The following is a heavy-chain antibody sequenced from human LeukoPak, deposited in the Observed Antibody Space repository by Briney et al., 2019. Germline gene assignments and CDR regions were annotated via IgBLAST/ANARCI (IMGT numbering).Heavy chain of an antibody. CDR2: IDDDGRDT. Sequence: GGSLRLSCAASGFTFRNYWMHWVRQVPGKGLVWVSRIDDDGRDTTYADSVKGRFTISRDNSKNTLFLQMSSLRAEDTAVYYCAKIPVSYSSGWSNFDYWGQGTLVTVSS. CDR3: AKIPVSYSSGWSNFDY. CDR1: GFTFRNYW. D-gene: IGHD6-19*01. V-gene: IGHV3-74*01. J-gene: IGHJ4*02.